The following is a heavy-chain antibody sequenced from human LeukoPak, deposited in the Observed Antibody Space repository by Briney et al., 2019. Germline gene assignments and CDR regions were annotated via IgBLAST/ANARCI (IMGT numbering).Heavy chain of an antibody. D-gene: IGHD1-1*01. J-gene: IGHJ4*02. V-gene: IGHV3-74*01. CDR3: ASDYWEERDY. Sequence: GGSLRLSCAASGFTFSRYWMYWARQVPGKGLVWVARINTDESIIDYADSVKGRFTISRDNANNSLYLQMNGLRVEDTAVYYCASDYWEERDYWGQGTLVTVSS. CDR1: GFTFSRYW. CDR2: INTDESII.